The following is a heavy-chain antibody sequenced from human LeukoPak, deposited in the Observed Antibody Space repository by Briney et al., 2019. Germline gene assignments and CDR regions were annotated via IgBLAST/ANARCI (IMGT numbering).Heavy chain of an antibody. Sequence: SETLSLTCTVSGGSISSSSYYWGWIRQPPGKGLEWIGSIYYSGSTYYNPSLKSRVTISVDTSKNQFSLKLTSVTAADTAVYYCASLASVAVENPFDYWGQGTLVTVSS. V-gene: IGHV4-39*01. CDR2: IYYSGST. D-gene: IGHD2-15*01. J-gene: IGHJ4*02. CDR1: GGSISSSSYY. CDR3: ASLASVAVENPFDY.